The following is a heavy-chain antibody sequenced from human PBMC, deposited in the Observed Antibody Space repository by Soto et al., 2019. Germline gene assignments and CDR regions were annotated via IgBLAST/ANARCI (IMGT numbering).Heavy chain of an antibody. V-gene: IGHV3-30*03. J-gene: IGHJ5*02. CDR3: ARDSGYDFWSGYSPPWFDP. CDR2: ISYDGSNK. CDR1: GFTFSSYG. Sequence: GGSLRLPCAASGFTFSSYGMHWVRQAPGKGLEWVAVISYDGSNKYYADSVRGRFTISRDNSKNTLYLQMNSLRAEDTAVYYCARDSGYDFWSGYSPPWFDPWGQGTLVTVSS. D-gene: IGHD3-3*01.